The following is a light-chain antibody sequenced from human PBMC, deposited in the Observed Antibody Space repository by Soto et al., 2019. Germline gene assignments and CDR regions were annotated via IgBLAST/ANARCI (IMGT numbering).Light chain of an antibody. J-gene: IGKJ5*01. CDR2: AAS. V-gene: IGKV1-9*01. CDR1: QGISSY. CDR3: LQLKSYPIT. Sequence: DIQLTQSSSFLSASVGDRVTITCRASQGISSYLAWYQQKPGKAPKLLIYAASTLQSGVPSRFSGSGSGTEFTLTISSLQPEDFATYYCLQLKSYPITFGQGTRLEIK.